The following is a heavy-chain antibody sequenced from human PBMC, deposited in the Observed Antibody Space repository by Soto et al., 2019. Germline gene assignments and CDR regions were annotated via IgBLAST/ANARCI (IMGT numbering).Heavy chain of an antibody. D-gene: IGHD3-22*01. CDR2: IFPGDSDT. CDR1: GYNFGNSW. V-gene: IGHV5-51*01. Sequence: GESLKICCTGSGYNFGNSWIAWVRQMPGKGLEWMGIIFPGDSDTRYNPSLQGQVTISVDKSISTAYLQWSSLRASVTAMSFCARHLSYWFDNSNYYHAFDYWGQGTLVTVSS. J-gene: IGHJ4*02. CDR3: ARHLSYWFDNSNYYHAFDY.